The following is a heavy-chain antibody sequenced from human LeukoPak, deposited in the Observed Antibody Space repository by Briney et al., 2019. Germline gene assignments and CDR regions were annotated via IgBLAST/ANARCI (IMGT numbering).Heavy chain of an antibody. CDR1: GYSFTNYD. Sequence: ASVKVSCKASGYSFTNYDINWVRQATGQGLEWMGWMNPNSGNTGSAQKFQGRVTMTRNTSISTAYLELTSLRSEDAAVYYCARRQWLVQGGYYFDYWGQGTLVTVSS. V-gene: IGHV1-8*01. CDR3: ARRQWLVQGGYYFDY. J-gene: IGHJ4*02. D-gene: IGHD6-19*01. CDR2: MNPNSGNT.